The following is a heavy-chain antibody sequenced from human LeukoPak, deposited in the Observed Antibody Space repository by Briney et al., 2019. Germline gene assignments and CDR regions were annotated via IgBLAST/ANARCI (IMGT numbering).Heavy chain of an antibody. CDR3: TYDSSGRYHDAFDI. V-gene: IGHV1-2*02. CDR1: GYTFTGYY. J-gene: IGHJ3*02. D-gene: IGHD3-22*01. Sequence: GASVKVSCKASGYTFTGYYMHWVPQAPGQGLEWMGWINPGSGGTNYAQKFQGRVTMTRDTSITTAYLELSRLRSDDTAVYYCTYDSSGRYHDAFDIWGQGTMVTVSS. CDR2: INPGSGGT.